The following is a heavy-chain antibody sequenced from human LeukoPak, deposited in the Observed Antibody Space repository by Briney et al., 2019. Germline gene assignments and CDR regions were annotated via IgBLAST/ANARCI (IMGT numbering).Heavy chain of an antibody. V-gene: IGHV4-59*12. CDR1: GGSISSYY. CDR3: ARGDGTGGKFDS. D-gene: IGHD5-24*01. Sequence: PSETLSLTCTVSGGSISSYYWSWIRQPPGKGLEWIGYIYYDGSTSYNPSLKSRVTISVDTSKNQFSLNLSSVTAADTAVYYCARGDGTGGKFDSWGQGTLVTVSS. CDR2: IYYDGST. J-gene: IGHJ4*02.